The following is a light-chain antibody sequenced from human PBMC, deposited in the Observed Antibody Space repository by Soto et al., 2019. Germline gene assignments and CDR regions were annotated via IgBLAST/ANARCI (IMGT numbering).Light chain of an antibody. CDR1: QSISSY. CDR3: QQSYSTPYT. Sequence: DIQMTQSPSSLSASVGDRVTITCRASQSISSYLNWYQQKPGKAPKLLNYAASSLQSGVPSRFSGSGSGTDFTLTSSILQPEDVATYCCQQSYSTPYTFGQGTKLEIK. J-gene: IGKJ2*01. V-gene: IGKV1-39*01. CDR2: AAS.